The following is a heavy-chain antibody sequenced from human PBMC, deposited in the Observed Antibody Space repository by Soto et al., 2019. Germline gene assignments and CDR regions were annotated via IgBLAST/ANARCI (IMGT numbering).Heavy chain of an antibody. CDR2: IYPDESDT. J-gene: IGHJ4*02. V-gene: IGHV5-51*01. CDR1: GYSFTKYW. D-gene: IGHD3-22*01. Sequence: PGESLKISCKGSGYSFTKYWIGWVRQMPGKGLEWMAIIYPDESDTRYSPSFQGRITISRDHSKDTLYLQMNSLKTEDTAVYYCTTGLSNGYYNFDYWGQGTPVTVSS. CDR3: TTGLSNGYYNFDY.